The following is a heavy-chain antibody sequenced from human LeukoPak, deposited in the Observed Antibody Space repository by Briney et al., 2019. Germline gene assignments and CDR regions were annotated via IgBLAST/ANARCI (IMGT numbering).Heavy chain of an antibody. V-gene: IGHV1-2*02. CDR3: ARYCSSTSCYAFHWFDH. CDR1: GYTFTGYY. CDR2: INPNSGGT. J-gene: IGHJ5*02. Sequence: ASVKVSCKASGYTFTGYYMHWVRQAPGQGLEWMGWINPNSGGTNYAQKFQGRVTMTRDTSISTAYMELSRLRSDDTAVYYCARYCSSTSCYAFHWFDHWGQGTLVTVSS. D-gene: IGHD2-2*01.